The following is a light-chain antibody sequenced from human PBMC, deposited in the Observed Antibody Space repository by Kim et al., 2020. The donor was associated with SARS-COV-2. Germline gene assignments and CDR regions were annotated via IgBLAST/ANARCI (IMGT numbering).Light chain of an antibody. Sequence: SVKLTCTLSSGRSRCAVAGHQQHPDKGPRYLMKVNSDGSHNKGDGVPDRFSGSTSGAERYLTISSLQSEDEADYYCQTWVAGVVVFGGGTKVTVL. CDR3: QTWVAGVVV. CDR1: SGRSRCA. V-gene: IGLV4-69*01. CDR2: VNSDGSH. J-gene: IGLJ2*01.